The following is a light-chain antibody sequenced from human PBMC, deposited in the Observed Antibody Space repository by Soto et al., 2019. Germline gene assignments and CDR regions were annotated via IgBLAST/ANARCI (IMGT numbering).Light chain of an antibody. CDR3: QKQGNGPWT. Sequence: DIQLTQSPSSLSLSAGERATLTCRASQGILAYLAWYQQRPGQAPGLLIHDASTRATGIPFRFSGSGSGTEYTLTITSLEPEDFATYYCQKQGNGPWTFGQGTKVDIK. J-gene: IGKJ1*01. V-gene: IGKV3-11*01. CDR1: QGILAY. CDR2: DAS.